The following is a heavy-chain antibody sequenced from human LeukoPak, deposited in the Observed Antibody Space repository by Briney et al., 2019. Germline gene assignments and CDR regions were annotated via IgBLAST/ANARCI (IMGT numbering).Heavy chain of an antibody. V-gene: IGHV1-69*06. D-gene: IGHD3-3*01. CDR3: TMYYDFWSGYWFDP. CDR1: VGTFSSYA. J-gene: IGHJ5*02. Sequence: SVKVSCKASVGTFSSYAISWVRQAPGQGLEWMGRIIPIFGTANYAQKFQGRVTITADKSTSTAYMELSSLRSEDTAVYYCTMYYDFWSGYWFDPWGQGTLVTVSS. CDR2: IIPIFGTA.